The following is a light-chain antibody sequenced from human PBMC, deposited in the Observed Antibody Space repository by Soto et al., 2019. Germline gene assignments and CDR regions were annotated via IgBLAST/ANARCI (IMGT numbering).Light chain of an antibody. V-gene: IGKV3-20*01. CDR2: GAS. CDR3: QQSET. CDR1: QTISNN. J-gene: IGKJ1*01. Sequence: THLPATVSIYPAGEPTLSCRASQTISNNLAWYQQKPGQAPRLLIYGASTRATGIPERFSGGGSGTDFTLSISRPEPEEFAVYYCQQSETVGQGTKVDI.